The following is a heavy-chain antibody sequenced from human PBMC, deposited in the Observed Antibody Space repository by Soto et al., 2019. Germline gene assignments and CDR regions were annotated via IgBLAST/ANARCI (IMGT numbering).Heavy chain of an antibody. J-gene: IGHJ4*02. Sequence: PGGSLRLSCAASGFPFSSYAMSWVRPAPGKGLEWVAVIWYDGSNKYYADSVKGRFTISRDNSKNTLYLQMNSLRAEDTAVYYCARDPPFGFIHQEYYFDYWGQGTLVTVSS. D-gene: IGHD3-16*01. V-gene: IGHV3-33*08. CDR3: ARDPPFGFIHQEYYFDY. CDR2: IWYDGSNK. CDR1: GFPFSSYA.